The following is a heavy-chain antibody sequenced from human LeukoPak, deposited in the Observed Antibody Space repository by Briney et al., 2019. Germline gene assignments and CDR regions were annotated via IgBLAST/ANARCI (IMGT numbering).Heavy chain of an antibody. CDR3: AKSWWELLHSFDY. CDR1: GFPFSSYA. CDR2: ISGSGGST. Sequence: GGSLRLSCAASGFPFSSYAMSWVRQAPGKGLEWVSAISGSGGSTYYADSVKGRFTISRDNSKNTLYLQMNSQRAEDTAVYYCAKSWWELLHSFDYWGQGTLVTVSS. V-gene: IGHV3-23*01. D-gene: IGHD1-26*01. J-gene: IGHJ4*02.